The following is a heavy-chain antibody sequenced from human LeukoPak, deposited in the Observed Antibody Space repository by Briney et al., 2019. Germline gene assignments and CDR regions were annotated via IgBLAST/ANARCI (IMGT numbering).Heavy chain of an antibody. J-gene: IGHJ4*02. CDR1: GDSISSSSYY. V-gene: IGHV4-39*01. CDR2: IYYSGST. D-gene: IGHD2-2*01. CDR3: VRRSRWDPEIDY. Sequence: SETLSLTCTVSGDSISSSSYYWGWIRQPPGKGLEWVGSIYYSGSTYYNPSLKSRVPISVDTSKTQFSLTLSSVTAADTAVYDCVRRSRWDPEIDYWGQGTLVTVSS.